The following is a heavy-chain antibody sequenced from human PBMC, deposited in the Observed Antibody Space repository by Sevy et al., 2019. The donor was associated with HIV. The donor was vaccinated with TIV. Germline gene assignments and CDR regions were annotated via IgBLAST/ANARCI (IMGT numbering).Heavy chain of an antibody. Sequence: GGSLRLSRAASGVIFNSHAMSWVRQAPGKGLEWVSTISGSGGYTYYSDSVKGRFSISRDNSKNTVYLQMNSLRAEDTAVYYCTNRGIVIITGFDYWGQGTLVTVSS. J-gene: IGHJ4*02. CDR1: GVIFNSHA. V-gene: IGHV3-23*01. D-gene: IGHD1-20*01. CDR3: TNRGIVIITGFDY. CDR2: ISGSGGYT.